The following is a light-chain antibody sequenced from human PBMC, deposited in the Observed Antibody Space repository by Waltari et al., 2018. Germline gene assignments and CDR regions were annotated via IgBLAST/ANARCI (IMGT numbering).Light chain of an antibody. J-gene: IGKJ2*01. CDR1: QDISNY. CDR2: DAS. Sequence: DIQMTQSPSSLSVSVGDRVTITCQASQDISNYLNWYQQKPGKAPKRLIYDASNLQKGVPSRCSGSGSGTDFTFTISSLQPEDIATYYCQQYDNLSYTFGQWTKLQIK. V-gene: IGKV1-33*01. CDR3: QQYDNLSYT.